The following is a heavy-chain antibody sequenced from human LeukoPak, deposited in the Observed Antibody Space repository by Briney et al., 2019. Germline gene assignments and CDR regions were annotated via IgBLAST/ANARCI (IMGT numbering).Heavy chain of an antibody. CDR3: ARDSAYCSSTNCFPPAPRKVGWFDP. Sequence: PSETLSLTCTVSGGSISSSSYYWGWIRQPPGKGLEWIGSIYYSGSTYYNPSLKSRVTISVDTSKNQFSLKLSSVTAADTAVYYCARDSAYCSSTNCFPPAPRKVGWFDPWGQGTLVTVSS. CDR2: IYYSGST. J-gene: IGHJ5*02. CDR1: GGSISSSSYY. V-gene: IGHV4-39*07. D-gene: IGHD2-2*01.